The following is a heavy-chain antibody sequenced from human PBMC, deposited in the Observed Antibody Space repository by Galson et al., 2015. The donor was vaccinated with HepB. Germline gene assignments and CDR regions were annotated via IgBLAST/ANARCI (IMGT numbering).Heavy chain of an antibody. CDR2: INPGNGNT. Sequence: SVKVSCKASGYTFTNYAIHWVRQAPGQSLEWMGWINPGNGNTRYSQKFQVRVTITRDTSASTVYMELSSLRSEDTAVYYCARDWDRSPSLDYWGQGTLVTVSS. J-gene: IGHJ4*02. CDR3: ARDWDRSPSLDY. V-gene: IGHV1-3*01. CDR1: GYTFTNYA. D-gene: IGHD1-26*01.